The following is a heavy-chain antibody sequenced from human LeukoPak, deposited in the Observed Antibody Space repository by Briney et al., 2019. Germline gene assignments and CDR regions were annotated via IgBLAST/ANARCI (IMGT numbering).Heavy chain of an antibody. V-gene: IGHV4-61*02. D-gene: IGHD3-3*01. CDR2: IYPSGNT. CDR1: GDSTSSSRHC. Sequence: TLSLTCTVSGDSTSSSRHCRSWIRQPAGKGLEWIGRIYPSGNTNYNPSLKSRVTISLDTSKNQFSLNLRSVTAADTAVYYCARNGVVTMELDYWGQGTLVTLSS. CDR3: ARNGVVTMELDY. J-gene: IGHJ4*02.